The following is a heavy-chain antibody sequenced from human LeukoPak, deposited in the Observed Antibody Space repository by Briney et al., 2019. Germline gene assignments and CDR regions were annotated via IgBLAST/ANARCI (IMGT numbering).Heavy chain of an antibody. J-gene: IGHJ4*02. D-gene: IGHD1-26*01. V-gene: IGHV1-2*06. CDR3: AREQGGSGTYGVDY. Sequence: ASVKVSCTASGYTFTGYYIHWVRQAPGQGLGWMGRINPGSGGTNYAQKFQGGVAMTRDTSISTAYMELSRLRSDDTAVYYCAREQGGSGTYGVDYWGQGTLVTVSS. CDR2: INPGSGGT. CDR1: GYTFTGYY.